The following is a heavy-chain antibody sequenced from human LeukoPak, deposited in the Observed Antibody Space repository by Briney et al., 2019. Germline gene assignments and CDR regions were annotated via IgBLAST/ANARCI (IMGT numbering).Heavy chain of an antibody. D-gene: IGHD5-12*01. V-gene: IGHV3-23*01. Sequence: GGSLRLSCAASGFTFSSYAMSWVRQAPGKGLEWVSAISGSGGSTYYADSVKGRFTISRDNTKNTLYLQMNSLRAEDTAVYYCAKGNVDMVATISYFDYWGQGTLVTVSS. CDR2: ISGSGGST. J-gene: IGHJ4*02. CDR1: GFTFSSYA. CDR3: AKGNVDMVATISYFDY.